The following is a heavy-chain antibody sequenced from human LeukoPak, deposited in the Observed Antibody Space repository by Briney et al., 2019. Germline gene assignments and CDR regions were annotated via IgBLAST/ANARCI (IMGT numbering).Heavy chain of an antibody. V-gene: IGHV3-7*03. Sequence: PGGSLRLSCAACRFTLRTYWITGVGRAAGRGREGVAKIKQVGTEKYYVDSVKGRFTISRDNATNSLYLQMNILRAEDTAAYDCARARYHSGRYPDYFDYWGQGTLVTVSS. D-gene: IGHD6-19*01. CDR2: IKQVGTEK. J-gene: IGHJ4*02. CDR1: RFTLRTYW. CDR3: ARARYHSGRYPDYFDY.